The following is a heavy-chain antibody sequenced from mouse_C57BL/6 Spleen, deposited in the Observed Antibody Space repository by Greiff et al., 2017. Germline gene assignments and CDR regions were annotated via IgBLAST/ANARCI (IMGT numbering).Heavy chain of an antibody. CDR1: GFTFSDYY. V-gene: IGHV5-16*01. Sequence: EVKLMESEGGLVQPGSSMKLSCTASGFTFSDYYMAWVRQVPEKGLEWVANINYDGSSTYYLDSLKSRFIISRNNAKNILYLQMSSLKSEDTATYYCARDVGFAYWGQGTLVTVSA. CDR2: INYDGSST. CDR3: ARDVGFAY. J-gene: IGHJ3*01.